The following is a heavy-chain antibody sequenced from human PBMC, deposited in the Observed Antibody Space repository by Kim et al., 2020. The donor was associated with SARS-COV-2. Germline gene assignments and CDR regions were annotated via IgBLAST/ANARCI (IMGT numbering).Heavy chain of an antibody. V-gene: IGHV4-31*03. CDR2: ISYSGNS. J-gene: IGHJ4*02. CDR1: GGSIRSGGKF. Sequence: SETLSLTCSVSGGSIRSGGKFWTWIRQHPAKGLEGIGYISYSGNSHYSPSLRSRFSISLQTSENQFSLELTSVTAADTAVYYCARGRPLDYWGQGILVTVSS. CDR3: ARGRPLDY.